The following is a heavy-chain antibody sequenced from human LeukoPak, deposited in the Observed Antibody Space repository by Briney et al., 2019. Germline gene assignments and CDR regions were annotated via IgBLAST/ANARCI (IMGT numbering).Heavy chain of an antibody. CDR2: INQSGST. D-gene: IGHD3-10*01. CDR3: ARRRYYYGSGSRYHYFDY. V-gene: IGHV4-34*01. J-gene: IGHJ4*02. CDR1: GGSFSDYY. Sequence: SETLSLTCAVYGGSFSDYYWNWIRQPPGKGLEWIGEINQSGSTNYNPSLKSRVTLSVDTSNNQFSLKLSSVTAADTAVYYCARRRYYYGSGSRYHYFDYWGQGTLVTVSS.